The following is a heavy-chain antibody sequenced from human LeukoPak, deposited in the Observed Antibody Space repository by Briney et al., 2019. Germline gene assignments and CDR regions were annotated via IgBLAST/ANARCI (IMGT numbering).Heavy chain of an antibody. Sequence: GGSLRLSCSASGFTFSSFSMAWVRRAPGKGLEYVSGISGNADSTFYAKSVRGRFTISRDNSQNTMYLQMGSLRPEDMGLFYCARRVTYSGAYDYWGQGTLVTVSA. CDR3: ARRVTYSGAYDY. CDR2: ISGNADST. CDR1: GFTFSSFS. V-gene: IGHV3-64*01. J-gene: IGHJ4*02. D-gene: IGHD1-26*01.